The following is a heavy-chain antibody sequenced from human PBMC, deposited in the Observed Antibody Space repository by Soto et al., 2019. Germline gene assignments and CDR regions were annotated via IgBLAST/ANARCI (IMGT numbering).Heavy chain of an antibody. V-gene: IGHV3-23*01. J-gene: IGHJ5*02. CDR2: IRGTGLNT. CDR3: AKRASPANIDNWFDP. Sequence: VGSLRLSCVGSGFVFKNFAINWVRQPPGKGLEWVSVIRGTGLNTYYAASVKGRFNISRDNSKNTVYLQMDGLKVEDTAVYYCAKRASPANIDNWFDPWGPGTQVTVSS. CDR1: GFVFKNFA.